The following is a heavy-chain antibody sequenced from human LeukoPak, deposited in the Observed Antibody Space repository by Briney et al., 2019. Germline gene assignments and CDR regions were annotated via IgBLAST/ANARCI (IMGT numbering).Heavy chain of an antibody. D-gene: IGHD6-13*01. CDR2: IYSSGST. CDR1: GGSISSGSYY. V-gene: IGHV4-61*02. J-gene: IGHJ4*02. Sequence: SQTLSLTCIVSGGSISSGSYYWSWIRQPAGKGLEWIGRIYSSGSTSYNPSLKSRVTISVDTSKNQFSLKLSSVTAADTALYYCARGRAAGGLPYLDYWGQGTQVTVSS. CDR3: ARGRAAGGLPYLDY.